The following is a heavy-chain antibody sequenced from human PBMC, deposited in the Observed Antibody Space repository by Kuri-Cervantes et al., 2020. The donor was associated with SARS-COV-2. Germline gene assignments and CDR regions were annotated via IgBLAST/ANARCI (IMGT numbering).Heavy chain of an antibody. CDR3: ARLGATKGSYYYGVDV. V-gene: IGHV4-59*02. Sequence: ESLKISCTVSGGSVSGYYWTWMRQPPGKGLEWIGNIRYSGSTNYNTSLDSRVTISVDTSKNQLSLRLSSVTAADTAVYYCARLGATKGSYYYGVDVWGQGTTVTVSS. CDR1: GGSVSGYY. CDR2: IRYSGST. J-gene: IGHJ6*02. D-gene: IGHD1-26*01.